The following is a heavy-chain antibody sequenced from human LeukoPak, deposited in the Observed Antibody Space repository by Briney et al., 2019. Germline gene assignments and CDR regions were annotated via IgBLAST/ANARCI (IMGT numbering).Heavy chain of an antibody. CDR3: AKDIRGSTSWYGLDY. J-gene: IGHJ4*02. V-gene: IGHV3-43D*03. CDR1: GFTFDDYA. CDR2: ISWDGGST. D-gene: IGHD6-13*01. Sequence: GGSLRLSCAASGFTFDDYAMHWVRQAPGKGLEWVSLISWDGGSTYYADSVKGRFTISRDNSKNSLYLQMNSLRAEDAALYSCAKDIRGSTSWYGLDYWGQGTLVTVSS.